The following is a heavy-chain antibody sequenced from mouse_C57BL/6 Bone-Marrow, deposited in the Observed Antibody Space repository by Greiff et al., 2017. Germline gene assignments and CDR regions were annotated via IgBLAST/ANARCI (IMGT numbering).Heavy chain of an antibody. Sequence: VQLQQSGAELVMPGASVKLSCKASGYTFTSYWMHWVKQRPGQGLEWIGEIDPSDSYTNYNQQFKGKSTLTVDKSSSTAYMQLSSLTSEDSAVYYCGSGLFAYWGQGTLVTVSA. CDR1: GYTFTSYW. J-gene: IGHJ3*01. CDR2: IDPSDSYT. V-gene: IGHV1-69*01. CDR3: GSGLFAY.